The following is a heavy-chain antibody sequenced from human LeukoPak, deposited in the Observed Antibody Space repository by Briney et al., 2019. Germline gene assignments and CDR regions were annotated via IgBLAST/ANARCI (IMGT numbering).Heavy chain of an antibody. J-gene: IGHJ4*02. CDR2: IYYSGNT. CDR3: AREGLATMIRGVIPY. CDR1: GGSISSSTYY. Sequence: SETLSLTCTVSGGSISSSTYYWGWIRQPPGKGLEWIRYIYYSGNTNYNPSLKSRVTISVDTSKNQFSLKLSSVTAAGTAVYYCAREGLATMIRGVIPYWGQGTLVTVSS. D-gene: IGHD3-10*01. V-gene: IGHV4-61*01.